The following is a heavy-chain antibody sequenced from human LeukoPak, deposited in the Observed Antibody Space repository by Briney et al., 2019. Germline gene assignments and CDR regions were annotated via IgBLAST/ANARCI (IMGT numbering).Heavy chain of an antibody. CDR1: GGTLSRNY. CDR2: IDYSEST. D-gene: IGHD1-26*01. J-gene: IGHJ3*02. Sequence: SETLSLTCTVSGGTLSRNYWSWIRQPPGKGLECIAYIDYSESTNYNPSLKSRLTISVDASKNQFSLKLGSVTAADTAVYYCARDRRRELLHAFDIWGQGTMVTVSS. CDR3: ARDRRRELLHAFDI. V-gene: IGHV4-59*13.